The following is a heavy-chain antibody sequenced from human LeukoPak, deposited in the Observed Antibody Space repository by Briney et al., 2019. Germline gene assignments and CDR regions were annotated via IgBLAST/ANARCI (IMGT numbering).Heavy chain of an antibody. CDR1: GGSFSGYY. V-gene: IGHV4-34*01. CDR2: INHSGST. Sequence: PSETLSLTCAVYGGSFSGYYWSWIRQPPGKGLEWIGEINHSGSTNYNPSLKSRVTISVDTSKNQFSLKLSSMTAADTAVYYCARGDPGIAVAGTSNWFDPWGQGTLVTVSS. D-gene: IGHD6-19*01. CDR3: ARGDPGIAVAGTSNWFDP. J-gene: IGHJ5*02.